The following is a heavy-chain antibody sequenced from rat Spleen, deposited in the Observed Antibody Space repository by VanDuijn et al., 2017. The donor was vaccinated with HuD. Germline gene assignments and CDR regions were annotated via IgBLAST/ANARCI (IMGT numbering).Heavy chain of an antibody. Sequence: QVQLKESGPGLVQPSQTLSLTCTVSGFSLISYGLNWVRQPPGKGLEWIAGISSGGNTYHNSLLRSRLTISRDTSKSQVFLKMNSLQTDDTAIYFCARSYGGYTQHWFAYWGQGTLVTVSS. CDR3: ARSYGGYTQHWFAY. CDR2: ISSGGNT. V-gene: IGHV2S8*01. D-gene: IGHD1-11*01. J-gene: IGHJ3*01. CDR1: GFSLISYG.